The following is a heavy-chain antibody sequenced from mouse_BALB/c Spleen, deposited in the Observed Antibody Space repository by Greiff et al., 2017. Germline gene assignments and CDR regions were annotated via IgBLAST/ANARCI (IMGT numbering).Heavy chain of an antibody. V-gene: IGHV7-3*02. CDR3: AREYRLDY. CDR2: IRNKANGYTT. CDR1: GFTFTDYY. Sequence: DVQLVESGGGLVQPGGSLRLSCATSGFTFTDYYMSWVRQPPGKALEWLGFIRNKANGYTTEYSASVKGRFTISRDNSQSILYLQMNTLRAEDSATYYCAREYRLDYWGQGTTLTVSS. D-gene: IGHD5-1*01. J-gene: IGHJ2*01.